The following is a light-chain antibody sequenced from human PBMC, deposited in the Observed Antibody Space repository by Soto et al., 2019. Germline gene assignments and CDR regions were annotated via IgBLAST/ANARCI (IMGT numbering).Light chain of an antibody. CDR1: SSNIGAGYD. CDR3: QCYDSSRSYV. Sequence: QSVLTQPPSVSGAPGQRVTISCTGSSSNIGAGYDVHWYQQLPGTVPKLLIYGNSNRPSGVPDRLSGSNSGTSASLAITGLHAEDEADYYYQCYDSSRSYVFGTGTKLTVL. CDR2: GNS. V-gene: IGLV1-40*01. J-gene: IGLJ1*01.